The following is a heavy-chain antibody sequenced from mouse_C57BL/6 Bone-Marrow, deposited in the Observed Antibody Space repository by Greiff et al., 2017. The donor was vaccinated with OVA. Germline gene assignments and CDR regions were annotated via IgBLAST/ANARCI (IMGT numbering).Heavy chain of an antibody. CDR2: ISDGGSYT. D-gene: IGHD3-2*02. J-gene: IGHJ4*01. CDR1: GFTFSSYA. V-gene: IGHV5-4*01. Sequence: EVQLVESGGGLVKPGGSLKLSCAASGFTFSSYAMSWVRQTPEQRLEWVATISDGGSYTYYPDNVKGRFTISRDNAKNNLYLQMSHLKSEDTAMYYCARDIDSSGYDYAMDYWGQGTSVTVSS. CDR3: ARDIDSSGYDYAMDY.